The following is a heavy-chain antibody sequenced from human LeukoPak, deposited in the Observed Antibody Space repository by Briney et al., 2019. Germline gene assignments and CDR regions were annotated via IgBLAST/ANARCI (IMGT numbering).Heavy chain of an antibody. Sequence: PSETLSLTCAVYGGSFSGYYWSWIRQPPGKWLEWIGEINHSGSTNYNPSLKSRVTISVDTSKNQFSLKLSSVTAADTAVYYCARVGKRLTIFGVVISSTYFDYWGQGTLVTVSS. J-gene: IGHJ4*02. CDR3: ARVGKRLTIFGVVISSTYFDY. D-gene: IGHD3-3*01. CDR1: GGSFSGYY. CDR2: INHSGST. V-gene: IGHV4-34*01.